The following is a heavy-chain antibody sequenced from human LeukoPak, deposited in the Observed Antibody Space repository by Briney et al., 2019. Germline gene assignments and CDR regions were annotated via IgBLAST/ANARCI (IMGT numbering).Heavy chain of an antibody. V-gene: IGHV1-69*02. Sequence: GASVKVSCKASGGTFSSYTISWVRQPPGQGLEWMGRIIPILGIANYAQKFQGRVTITADKSTSTAYMELSSLRSEDTAVYYCARASTDYYDSSGYDYWGQGTLVTVSS. J-gene: IGHJ4*02. CDR1: GGTFSSYT. D-gene: IGHD3-22*01. CDR3: ARASTDYYDSSGYDY. CDR2: IIPILGIA.